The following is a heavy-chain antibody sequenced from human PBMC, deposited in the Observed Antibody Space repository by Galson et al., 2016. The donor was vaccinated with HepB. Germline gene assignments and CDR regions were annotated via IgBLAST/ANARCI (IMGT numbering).Heavy chain of an antibody. CDR3: AGEGASGYALDY. CDR1: GDSVSSNSAA. CDR2: TYYRSKWYN. D-gene: IGHD6-25*01. J-gene: IGHJ4*02. V-gene: IGHV6-1*01. Sequence: CAISGDSVSSNSAAWNWIRQSPSRGLKWLGRTYYRSKWYNDYAESVKNRITINPDTSKNQFSLQLHSVTPDDTAFYYCAGEGASGYALDYWGQGTLVTVSS.